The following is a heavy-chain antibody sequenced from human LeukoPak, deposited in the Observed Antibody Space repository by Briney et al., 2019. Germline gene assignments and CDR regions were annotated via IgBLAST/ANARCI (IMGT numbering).Heavy chain of an antibody. V-gene: IGHV1-69*13. CDR1: GGTFSSYS. D-gene: IGHD3-10*01. CDR2: IIPIFCTA. Sequence: GASVKVPCKASGGTFSSYSVSWVRQAPGQALEWMGGIIPIFCTANYAQTFQGRVPITADESTSTAYMELRSLRSADTAVYYCARADGSGSYQGYWGQGTLVTVSS. CDR3: ARADGSGSYQGY. J-gene: IGHJ4*02.